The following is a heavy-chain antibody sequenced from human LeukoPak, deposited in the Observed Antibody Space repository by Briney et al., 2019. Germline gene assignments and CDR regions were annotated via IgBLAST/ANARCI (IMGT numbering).Heavy chain of an antibody. J-gene: IGHJ4*02. Sequence: SETLSLTCTVSGGSISSGGYYWSWIRQHPGKGLEWVGYIYYSGSTYYNPSLKSRVTISVDTSKNQFSLKLSSVTAADTAVYYCARDHNGLFDYWGQGTLVTVSS. V-gene: IGHV4-31*03. CDR1: GGSISSGGYY. D-gene: IGHD1-14*01. CDR2: IYYSGST. CDR3: ARDHNGLFDY.